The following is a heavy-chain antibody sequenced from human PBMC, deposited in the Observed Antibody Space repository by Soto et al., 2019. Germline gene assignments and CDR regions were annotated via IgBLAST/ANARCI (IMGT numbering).Heavy chain of an antibody. CDR2: IYYSGST. Sequence: LSLTCTVSGGSISSGGYYWSWIRQHPGKGLEWIGYIYYSGSTYYNPSLKSRVTISVDTSKNQFSLKLSSVTAADTAVYYCARVNTMVRGVIIPTGLDYWGQGTLVTVSS. CDR3: ARVNTMVRGVIIPTGLDY. J-gene: IGHJ4*02. D-gene: IGHD3-10*01. V-gene: IGHV4-31*03. CDR1: GGSISSGGYY.